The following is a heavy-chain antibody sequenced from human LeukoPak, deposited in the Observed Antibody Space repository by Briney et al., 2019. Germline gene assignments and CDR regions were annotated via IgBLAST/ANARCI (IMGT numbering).Heavy chain of an antibody. CDR2: IWYDGSNK. CDR3: ARGLAAPVDY. CDR1: GLTFSSYG. J-gene: IGHJ4*02. V-gene: IGHV3-33*01. D-gene: IGHD6-25*01. Sequence: GGSLRLSCAASGLTFSSYGMHGVRQAPGKGLEWVAVIWYDGSNKYYADSVKGRFTISRDNSKNTLYLQMNSLRAEDTAVYYCARGLAAPVDYWGQGTLVTVSS.